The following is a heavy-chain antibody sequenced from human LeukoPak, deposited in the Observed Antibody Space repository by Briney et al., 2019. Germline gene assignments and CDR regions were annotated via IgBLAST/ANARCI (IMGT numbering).Heavy chain of an antibody. J-gene: IGHJ4*02. D-gene: IGHD6-13*01. V-gene: IGHV4-30-4*07. CDR1: GASSSSADHY. CDR2: IYFSGST. Sequence: SETLSLTCLVSGASSSSADHYWTWIRQPPGKGLEWVGYIYFSGSTYYDPSLKGRATISLDTSKSRFSLKMTSVTAADTAVYFCASVGIKAAVPSDYWGQGTLVTVSS. CDR3: ASVGIKAAVPSDY.